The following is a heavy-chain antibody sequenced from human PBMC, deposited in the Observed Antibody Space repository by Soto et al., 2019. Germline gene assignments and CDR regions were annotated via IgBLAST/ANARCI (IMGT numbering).Heavy chain of an antibody. CDR1: GFTFSSYS. Sequence: GGSLRLSCAASGFTFSSYSMNWVRQAPGKGLEWVSYISSSSSTIYYADSVKGRFTISRDNAKNSLYLQMNSLRAEDTAVYYCARDGVGDYAIYYMDVWGKGTTVTVSS. V-gene: IGHV3-48*01. CDR3: ARDGVGDYAIYYMDV. D-gene: IGHD4-17*01. CDR2: ISSSSSTI. J-gene: IGHJ6*03.